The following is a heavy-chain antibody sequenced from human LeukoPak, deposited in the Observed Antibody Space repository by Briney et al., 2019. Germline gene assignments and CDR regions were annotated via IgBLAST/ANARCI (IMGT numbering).Heavy chain of an antibody. J-gene: IGHJ6*02. V-gene: IGHV1-46*01. CDR2: INPSGGST. D-gene: IGHD2-15*01. CDR1: GYTFTSYY. CDR3: ARDNGYCSGGSCPQVYGMDV. Sequence: ASVKVSCKASGYTFTSYYMHWVRQAPGQGLEWMGIINPSGGSTSYAQKFQGRVTMTRDTSTSTVYMELSSLRSEDTAAYYCARDNGYCSGGSCPQVYGMDVWGQGTTVTVSS.